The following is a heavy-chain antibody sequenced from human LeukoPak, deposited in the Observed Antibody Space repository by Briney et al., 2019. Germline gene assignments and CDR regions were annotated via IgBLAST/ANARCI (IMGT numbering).Heavy chain of an antibody. CDR3: ARDDGALGMGD. Sequence: SETLSLTCAVYGGSFSGYYWSWIRQPPGKGLEWIGYIYYSGSTNYNPSLKSRVTISVDTSKNQFSLKLSSVTAADTAVYYCARDDGALGMGDWGQGTLVTVSS. CDR2: IYYSGST. CDR1: GGSFSGYY. V-gene: IGHV4-59*01. D-gene: IGHD3-16*01. J-gene: IGHJ4*02.